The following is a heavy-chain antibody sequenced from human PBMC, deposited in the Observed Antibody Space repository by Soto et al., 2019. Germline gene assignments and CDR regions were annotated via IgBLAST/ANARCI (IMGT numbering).Heavy chain of an antibody. D-gene: IGHD2-21*01. Sequence: LSLTFAVSGGSISSGGYSWSWIRQPPVKGLEWIGYIYHSGSTYYNPSLKSRVTISVDRSKNQFSLKLSSVTAADTAVYYCARGETGDSGYFQHGGQGTLVT. CDR2: IYHSGST. CDR3: ARGETGDSGYFQH. CDR1: GGSISSGGYS. J-gene: IGHJ1*01. V-gene: IGHV4-30-2*01.